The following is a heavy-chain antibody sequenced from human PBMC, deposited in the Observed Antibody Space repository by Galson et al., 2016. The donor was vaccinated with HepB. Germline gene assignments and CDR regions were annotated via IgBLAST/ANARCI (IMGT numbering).Heavy chain of an antibody. V-gene: IGHV3-30*09. CDR1: GFTFNSHA. CDR2: ISYDGGNK. CDR3: ARVGHSTSSTALVY. J-gene: IGHJ4*02. Sequence: SLRLSCAASGFTFNSHAMHWVRQAPGKGLEWAAIISYDGGNKYYAASVRGRFAVSRDNSKNTLYLQMRSLRAEDTALYYCARVGHSTSSTALVYWGQGSLVTVSS. D-gene: IGHD6-6*01.